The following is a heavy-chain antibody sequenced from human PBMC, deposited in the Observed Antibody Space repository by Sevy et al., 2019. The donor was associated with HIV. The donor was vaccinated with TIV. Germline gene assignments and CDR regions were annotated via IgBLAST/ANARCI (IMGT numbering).Heavy chain of an antibody. CDR2: FIPIFDAA. CDR1: GDTFSNYA. CDR3: ASSYYESSGYSPLYYYGMDV. J-gene: IGHJ6*02. D-gene: IGHD3-22*01. Sequence: ASVKVSCKASGDTFSNYAISWVRQAPGQGLEWMGGFIPIFDAANSAQKFQGRVTLTADGSTSTAYMELSSLRSEDTAGYYCASSYYESSGYSPLYYYGMDVWGQGTTGTVSS. V-gene: IGHV1-69*13.